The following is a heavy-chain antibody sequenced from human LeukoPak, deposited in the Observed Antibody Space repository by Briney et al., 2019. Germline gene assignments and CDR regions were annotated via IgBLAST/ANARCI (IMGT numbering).Heavy chain of an antibody. CDR2: MTPKSGNT. V-gene: IGHV1-8*01. CDR1: GYSFTNYD. D-gene: IGHD1-26*01. J-gene: IGHJ6*03. Sequence: ASVKVSCKASGYSFTNYDINWVRQATGQGLEWMGWMTPKSGNTGYAQKFQGRVTMTKNTSISTAYMELSSLRSDDTAVYYCAGGLGWELLRGVAYDYYFMDVWGKGTTVTISS. CDR3: AGGLGWELLRGVAYDYYFMDV.